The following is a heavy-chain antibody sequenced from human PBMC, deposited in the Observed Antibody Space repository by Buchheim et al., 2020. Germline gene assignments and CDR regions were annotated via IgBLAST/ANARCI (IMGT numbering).Heavy chain of an antibody. V-gene: IGHV3-7*03. CDR2: IKQDGSEK. CDR1: GFTFSSYW. J-gene: IGHJ6*02. D-gene: IGHD2-2*01. CDR3: ARDDCSSTSCYYYYGMDV. Sequence: EVQLVESGGGLVQPGGSLRLSCAASGFTFSSYWMSWVRQAPGKGLEWVANIKQDGSEKYYVDSVKGRFTISRDNAKNSLYLQMNVLRAEDTAVYYCARDDCSSTSCYYYYGMDVWGQGTT.